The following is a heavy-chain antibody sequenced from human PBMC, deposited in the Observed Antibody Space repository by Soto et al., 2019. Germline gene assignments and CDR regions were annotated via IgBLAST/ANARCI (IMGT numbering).Heavy chain of an antibody. Sequence: GGSLRLSCAASGFTFSSYAMSWVRQAPGKGLEWVSAISGSGGSTYYADSVKGRFTISRDNSKNTLYLQMNSLRAEDTAVYYCASRGVVVAATLRVDAFDIWGQGTMVTVSS. CDR3: ASRGVVVAATLRVDAFDI. CDR1: GFTFSSYA. J-gene: IGHJ3*02. V-gene: IGHV3-23*01. CDR2: ISGSGGST. D-gene: IGHD2-15*01.